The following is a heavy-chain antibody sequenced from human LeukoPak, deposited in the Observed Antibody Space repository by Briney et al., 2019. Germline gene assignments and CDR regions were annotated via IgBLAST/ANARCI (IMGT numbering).Heavy chain of an antibody. V-gene: IGHV1-69*06. D-gene: IGHD3-10*01. CDR3: ARGGESKTVITMVRGVIIWGNWFDP. CDR2: IIPIFGTA. Sequence: SVKVSCKASGGTFSSYAISWVRQAPGQGLEWMGGIIPIFGTANYAQKFQGRVTITADKSTSTAYMELSSLRSEDTAVYYCARGGESKTVITMVRGVIIWGNWFDPWGQGTLVTVSS. J-gene: IGHJ5*02. CDR1: GGTFSSYA.